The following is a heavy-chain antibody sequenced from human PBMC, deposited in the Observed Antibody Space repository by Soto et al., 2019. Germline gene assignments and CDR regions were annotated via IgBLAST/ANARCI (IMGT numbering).Heavy chain of an antibody. CDR2: TYYRSKWYN. J-gene: IGHJ4*02. CDR3: ARALITVTKYFDY. D-gene: IGHD4-4*01. V-gene: IGHV6-1*01. CDR1: GDSVSSNSAA. Sequence: TLSLTCAISGDSVSSNSAAWNWIRQSSSRGLEWLGRTYYRSKWYNDYAVSVKSRITINPDTSKNQFSLQLNSVTPEDTAVYYCARALITVTKYFDYWGQGTLVTVSS.